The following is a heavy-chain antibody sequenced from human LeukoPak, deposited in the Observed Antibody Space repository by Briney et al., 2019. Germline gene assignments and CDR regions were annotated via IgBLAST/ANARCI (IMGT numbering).Heavy chain of an antibody. CDR1: GYTFTSYG. Sequence: ASVKVSCKASGYTFTSYGISWVRQAPGQGLEWMGWIRTYNGNTKYPQNLQGRVTMTTDTSTSTAYMELRSLTSDDTAVYYCARDAVRVVISALLRISKRGHYYFDYWGQGTLVTVSS. CDR3: ARDAVRVVISALLRISKRGHYYFDY. V-gene: IGHV1-18*01. CDR2: IRTYNGNT. J-gene: IGHJ4*02. D-gene: IGHD3-10*01.